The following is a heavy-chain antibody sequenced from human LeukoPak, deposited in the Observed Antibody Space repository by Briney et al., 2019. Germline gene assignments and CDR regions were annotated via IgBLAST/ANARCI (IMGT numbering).Heavy chain of an antibody. V-gene: IGHV1-2*06. D-gene: IGHD3-3*01. Sequence: ASVKVSCKASGYTFTGYHMHWVRQAPGQGLEWMGRINPNSGDTNYAQKLQGRVTMTTDTSTSTAYMELRSLRSDDTAVYYCARDSSGYDFWSGYYRYNWFDPWGQGTLVTVSS. CDR1: GYTFTGYH. CDR3: ARDSSGYDFWSGYYRYNWFDP. J-gene: IGHJ5*02. CDR2: INPNSGDT.